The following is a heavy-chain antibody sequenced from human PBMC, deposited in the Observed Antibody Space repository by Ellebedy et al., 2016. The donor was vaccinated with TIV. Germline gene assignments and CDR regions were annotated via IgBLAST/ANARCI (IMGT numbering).Heavy chain of an antibody. CDR3: AREDFYRMDV. V-gene: IGHV3-11*06. Sequence: GESLKISXAASGFPFSVYYMSWIRQAPGKGLEWVSYISLSSTNTDYADSVKGRFTISRDDAKNSLYLQMDSLRAEDSAVYYCAREDFYRMDVWGQGTTVTVSS. J-gene: IGHJ6*02. CDR2: ISLSSTNT. CDR1: GFPFSVYY.